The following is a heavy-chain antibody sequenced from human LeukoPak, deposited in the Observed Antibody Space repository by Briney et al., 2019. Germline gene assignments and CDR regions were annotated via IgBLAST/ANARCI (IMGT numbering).Heavy chain of an antibody. CDR3: ARDPNDYFYGLDV. CDR1: GFSLRTYE. V-gene: IGHV3-48*03. CDR2: ISSSGGAI. Sequence: LGGSLRLSCAASGFSLRTYEMTWVRQAPGKGLEWLSFISSSGGAINYADSVKGRFTISRDNAKNSLFPQMNSLGVEDTAVYYCARDPNDYFYGLDVWGPGTTVTVSS. J-gene: IGHJ6*02.